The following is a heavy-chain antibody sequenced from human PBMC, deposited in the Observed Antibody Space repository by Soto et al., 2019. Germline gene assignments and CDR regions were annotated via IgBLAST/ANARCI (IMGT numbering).Heavy chain of an antibody. CDR1: GFTFDDYG. Sequence: GGSLRLSCAASGFTFDDYGMSWVRQAPGKGLEWVSGINWNGGSTGYADSVKGRFTISRDNAKNSLYLQMNSLRAEDTALYYCARDPPYYYGSGSYWFDPRGRGTPVTVSS. V-gene: IGHV3-20*04. J-gene: IGHJ5*02. D-gene: IGHD3-10*01. CDR3: ARDPPYYYGSGSYWFDP. CDR2: INWNGGST.